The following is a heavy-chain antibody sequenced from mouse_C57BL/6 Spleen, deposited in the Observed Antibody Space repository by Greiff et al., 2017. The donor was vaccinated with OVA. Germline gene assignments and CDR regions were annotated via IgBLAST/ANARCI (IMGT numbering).Heavy chain of an antibody. Sequence: QVQLQQSGAELVKPGASVKISCKASGYAFSSYWMNWVKQRPGKGLEWIGQIYPGDGDTNYNGKFKGKATLTADKSSSTAYMQLSSLTSEDSAVYFCARALRQVLYFDYWGQGTTLTVSS. CDR3: ARALRQVLYFDY. CDR1: GYAFSSYW. CDR2: IYPGDGDT. D-gene: IGHD2-12*01. J-gene: IGHJ2*01. V-gene: IGHV1-80*01.